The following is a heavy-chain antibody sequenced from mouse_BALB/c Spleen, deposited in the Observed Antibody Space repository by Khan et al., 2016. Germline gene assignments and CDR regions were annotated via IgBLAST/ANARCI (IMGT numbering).Heavy chain of an antibody. V-gene: IGHV5-4*02. CDR3: ARDDRWFAY. D-gene: IGHD2-14*01. J-gene: IGHJ3*01. CDR1: GFTFSDYY. CDR2: ISDGGSYT. Sequence: EVELVEPGGGLVKPGGSLKLSCAASGFTFSDYYMYWVRQTPEKSLEWVATISDGGSYTYYPDSVQGRFTISRDNAKNNLYLQMSSLKSEDTAMYYCARDDRWFAYWGQGTLVTVSA.